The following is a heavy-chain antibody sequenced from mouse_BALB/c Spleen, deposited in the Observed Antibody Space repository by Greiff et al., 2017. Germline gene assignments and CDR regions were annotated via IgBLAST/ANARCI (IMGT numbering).Heavy chain of an antibody. CDR3: ARRARGRRGGAMDY. CDR1: GDSITSGY. V-gene: IGHV3-8*02. CDR2: ISYSGST. Sequence: EVKLMESGPSLVKPSQTLSLTCSVTGDSITSGYWNWIRKFPGNKLEYMGYISYSGSTYYNPSLKSRSSITRDTSKNHYYLQLNSVTTEDTATYYCARRARGRRGGAMDYWGQGTSVTVSS. J-gene: IGHJ4*01. D-gene: IGHD3-3*01.